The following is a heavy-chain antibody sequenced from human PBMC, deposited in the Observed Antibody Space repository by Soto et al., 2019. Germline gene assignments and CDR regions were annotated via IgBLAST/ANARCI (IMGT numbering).Heavy chain of an antibody. J-gene: IGHJ4*02. CDR3: AREGDMKFHSDSSDEPGY. Sequence: QVQLVQSGAEVKKPGSSVKVSCKASGGTFSSFVISWVRQAPGQGLEWMGRFIPSIGIINYAQKFQGRVTITADTSTSTAYMELSSLRSDDTAVYYCAREGDMKFHSDSSDEPGYWGQGTLVTVSS. CDR2: FIPSIGII. D-gene: IGHD3-22*01. V-gene: IGHV1-69*04. CDR1: GGTFSSFV.